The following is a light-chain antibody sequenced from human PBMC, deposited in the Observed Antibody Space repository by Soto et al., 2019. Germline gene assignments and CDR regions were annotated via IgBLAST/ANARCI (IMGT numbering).Light chain of an antibody. CDR3: CSYAGSSTTYV. Sequence: QSALTQPASVSVSPGQSITISCTGTSSDVGSYNLVSWYQQHPGKAPKLMIYGVSKRPSGVSNRFSGSKSGNTASLTISGLQAEDEADYYCCSYAGSSTTYVFGTGTKVTVL. J-gene: IGLJ1*01. V-gene: IGLV2-23*02. CDR2: GVS. CDR1: SSDVGSYNL.